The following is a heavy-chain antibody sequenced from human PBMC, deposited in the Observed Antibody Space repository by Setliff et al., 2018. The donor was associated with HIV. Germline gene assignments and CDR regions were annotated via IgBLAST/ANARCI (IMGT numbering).Heavy chain of an antibody. CDR1: GGSSNILG. CDR2: ITPVVDAP. J-gene: IGHJ3*02. D-gene: IGHD3-10*01. Sequence: GASVKVSCKASGGSSNILGFTWVRQAPGQGLEWVGGITPVVDAPIYAQRFQGRVVITADKSTGTAYMQLSSLKFEDTAVYYCATRPPGVHGFSIWGQGTMVTVSS. V-gene: IGHV1-69*06. CDR3: ATRPPGVHGFSI.